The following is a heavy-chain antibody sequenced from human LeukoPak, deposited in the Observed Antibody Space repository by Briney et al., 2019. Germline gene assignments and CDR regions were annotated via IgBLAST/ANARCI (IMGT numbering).Heavy chain of an antibody. CDR2: ISSSSSTI. D-gene: IGHD5-18*01. Sequence: GGSLRLSCAASGFTVSSNYMSWVRQAPGKGLEWVSYISSSSSTIYYADSVKGRFTISRDNAKNSLYLQMNSLRAEDTAVYYCASFTTAMGGYNWFDPWGQGTLVTVSS. J-gene: IGHJ5*02. V-gene: IGHV3-48*01. CDR1: GFTVSSNY. CDR3: ASFTTAMGGYNWFDP.